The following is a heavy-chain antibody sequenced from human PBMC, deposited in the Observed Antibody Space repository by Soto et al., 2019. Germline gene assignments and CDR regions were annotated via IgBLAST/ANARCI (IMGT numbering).Heavy chain of an antibody. V-gene: IGHV1-18*04. CDR1: GYTFTSYG. CDR2: ISAYNGNT. Sequence: ASVKDSCKAYGYTFTSYGISWLRQAPGQGPEWMGWISAYNGNTNYAQKLQDRVTMPTDTSTSTAYMELSRLRSDDTAVYYLATWEEMTTVTTTAFCMDVWGQGTTVTVSS. D-gene: IGHD4-4*01. J-gene: IGHJ6*02. CDR3: ATWEEMTTVTTTAFCMDV.